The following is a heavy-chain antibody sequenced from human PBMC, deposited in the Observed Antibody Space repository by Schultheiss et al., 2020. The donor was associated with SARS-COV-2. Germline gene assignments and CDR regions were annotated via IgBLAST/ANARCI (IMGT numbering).Heavy chain of an antibody. Sequence: GGSLRLSCAASGFTFSSYWMTWVRQAPGKGLEWVASIKQDGSDKHYVDSVKVRFTISRDNADNSLFLHMDSLRADDTAVYYCARGYNLSPDAFDIWGQGTVVTVSS. CDR2: IKQDGSDK. CDR1: GFTFSSYW. J-gene: IGHJ3*02. CDR3: ARGYNLSPDAFDI. V-gene: IGHV3-7*03. D-gene: IGHD1-14*01.